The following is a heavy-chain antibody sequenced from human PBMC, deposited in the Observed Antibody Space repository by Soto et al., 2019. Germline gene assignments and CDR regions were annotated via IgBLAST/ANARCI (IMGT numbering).Heavy chain of an antibody. D-gene: IGHD6-13*01. J-gene: IGHJ6*02. V-gene: IGHV3-33*01. CDR2: IWYDGSNK. CDR1: GFTFSSYG. CDR3: ARDLSSSWHHYYYYGMDV. Sequence: GGSLRLSCAASGFTFSSYGMHWVRQAPGKGLEWVAVIWYDGSNKYYADSVKGRFTISRDNSKNTLYLQMNSLRAEDTAVYYCARDLSSSWHHYYYYGMDVWGQGTTVTGSS.